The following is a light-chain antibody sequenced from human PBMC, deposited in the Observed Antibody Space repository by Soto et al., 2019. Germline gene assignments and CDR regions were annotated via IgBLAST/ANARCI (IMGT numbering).Light chain of an antibody. Sequence: QSVLTQPPSVSGAPGQRVTLSCTGNSSNLGAGYDVHWYQQLPGAAPKLVIFGNRNRPSGVPERFSGSKSGTSTSLAITGLQAEDEDDYYCQAYDYSLTASVFGGGTKVTVL. CDR2: GNR. CDR1: SSNLGAGYD. J-gene: IGLJ3*02. V-gene: IGLV1-40*01. CDR3: QAYDYSLTASV.